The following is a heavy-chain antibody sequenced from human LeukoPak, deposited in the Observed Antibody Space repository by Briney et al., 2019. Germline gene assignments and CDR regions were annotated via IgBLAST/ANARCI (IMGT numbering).Heavy chain of an antibody. Sequence: SETLSLTCTVSGGSISSGGYYWSWIRQHPGKGLEWIGYIYYSGSTYYNPSLKSRVTISVDTSKNQFSLKLSSVTAADTAVYYCARLVRGVRILYFDYWGQGTLVTVSS. V-gene: IGHV4-31*03. D-gene: IGHD3-10*01. CDR1: GGSISSGGYY. J-gene: IGHJ4*02. CDR2: IYYSGST. CDR3: ARLVRGVRILYFDY.